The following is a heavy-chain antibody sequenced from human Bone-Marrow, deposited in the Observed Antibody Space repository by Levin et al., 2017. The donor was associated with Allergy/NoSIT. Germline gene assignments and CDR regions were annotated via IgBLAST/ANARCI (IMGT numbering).Heavy chain of an antibody. CDR2: LSGRSDYT. CDR1: GFTFNIYD. Sequence: GGSLRLSCTASGFTFNIYDMSWVRQAPRRGLEWVSSLSGRSDYTYYADSVKGRFTISRDNSKNSLYLQMKNLRADDTAVYYCVRSHGRNGWSYYYYAMDVWGRGTTVTVSS. CDR3: VRSHGRNGWSYYYYAMDV. V-gene: IGHV3-21*04. J-gene: IGHJ6*02. D-gene: IGHD2-2*03.